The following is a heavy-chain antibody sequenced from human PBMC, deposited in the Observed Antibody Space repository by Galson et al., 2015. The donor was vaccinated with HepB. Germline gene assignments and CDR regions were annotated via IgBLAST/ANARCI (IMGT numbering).Heavy chain of an antibody. CDR3: ARGPRTRYYFDY. CDR2: ITWNSGSI. CDR1: GFIFDDYA. V-gene: IGHV3-9*01. D-gene: IGHD1-14*01. J-gene: IGHJ4*02. Sequence: SLRLSCAASGFIFDDYAMHWVRQAPGKGLEWVSGITWNSGSIDYADSVKGRFTISRDNAKNSLYLQMNSLRDEDTAIYYCARGPRTRYYFDYWGQGTLVTVSS.